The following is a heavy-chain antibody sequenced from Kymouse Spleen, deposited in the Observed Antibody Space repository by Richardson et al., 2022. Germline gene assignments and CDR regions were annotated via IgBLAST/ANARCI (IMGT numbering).Heavy chain of an antibody. Sequence: QLQLQESGPGLVKPSETLSLTCTVSGGSISSSSYYWGWIRQPPGKGLEWIGSIYYSGSTYYNPSLKSRVTISVDTSKNQFSLKLSSVTAADTAVYYCARQYYYGSGSPYFDYWGQGTLVTVSS. J-gene: IGHJ4*02. CDR2: IYYSGST. CDR3: ARQYYYGSGSPYFDY. D-gene: IGHD3-10*01. CDR1: GGSISSSSYY. V-gene: IGHV4-39*01.